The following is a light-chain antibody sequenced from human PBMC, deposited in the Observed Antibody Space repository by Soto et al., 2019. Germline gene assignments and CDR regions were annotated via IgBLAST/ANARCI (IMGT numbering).Light chain of an antibody. J-gene: IGKJ4*01. CDR3: QQSHSIPRT. Sequence: DIQMTQSPSSLSASVGDRVTITCRASQSISSYLNWYQQKPGRAPKLLISAASNLQTGVPLRFSGSGSGTDFTLTINSLQPEDFATYYCQQSHSIPRTFGGGTKVEIK. CDR1: QSISSY. CDR2: AAS. V-gene: IGKV1-39*01.